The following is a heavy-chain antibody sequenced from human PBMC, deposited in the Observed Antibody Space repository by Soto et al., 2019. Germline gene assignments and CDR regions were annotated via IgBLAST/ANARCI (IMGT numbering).Heavy chain of an antibody. V-gene: IGHV4-4*07. CDR3: ARGVPAAGTDWFDP. D-gene: IGHD6-13*01. J-gene: IGHJ5*02. Sequence: PSETRSLTCTVSGGSISNYYWSWIRQSAEKRLEWIGRVSSIGSSYYNPSLKSRVTISVDTSKNQVSLNLTSVTAADTAVYYCARGVPAAGTDWFDPWGQGTLVTVSS. CDR2: VSSIGSS. CDR1: GGSISNYY.